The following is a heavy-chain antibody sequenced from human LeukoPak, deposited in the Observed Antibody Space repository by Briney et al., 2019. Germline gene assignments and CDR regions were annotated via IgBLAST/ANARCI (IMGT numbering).Heavy chain of an antibody. CDR2: IYHSGST. Sequence: PSETLSLTCTVSGYSISSGYYWGWIRQPPGKGLEWIGSIYHSGSTSYNPSLKSRVTISVDTSKNQFSLKLSSVTAADTAVYYCATQVYGDLPFDYWGQGTLVTVSS. J-gene: IGHJ4*02. CDR1: GYSISSGYY. CDR3: ATQVYGDLPFDY. D-gene: IGHD4-17*01. V-gene: IGHV4-38-2*02.